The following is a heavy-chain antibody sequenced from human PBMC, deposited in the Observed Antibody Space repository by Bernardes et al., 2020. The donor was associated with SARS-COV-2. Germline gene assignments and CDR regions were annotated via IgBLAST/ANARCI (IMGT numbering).Heavy chain of an antibody. J-gene: IGHJ4*02. Sequence: GACLKISSKGSGYSLTRYWIGWVRPIPGKGLEWMGIIYPGDSDTRYSPSFQGQVTISADKSISTAYLQWSSLKASDTAMYYCARGRAIDYWGQGTLVTVSS. CDR2: IYPGDSDT. CDR1: GYSLTRYW. D-gene: IGHD6-13*01. V-gene: IGHV5-51*01. CDR3: ARGRAIDY.